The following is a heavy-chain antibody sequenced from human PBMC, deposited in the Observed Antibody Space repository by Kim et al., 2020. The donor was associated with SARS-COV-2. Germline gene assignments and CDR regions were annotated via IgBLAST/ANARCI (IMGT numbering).Heavy chain of an antibody. Sequence: ASVKVSCKASGYTFTSYYMHWVRQAPGQGLEWMGIINPSGGSTSYAQKFQGRVTMTRDTSTSTVYMELSSLRSEDTAVYYCASPFLYDFWSGNYYYYGMDVWGQGTTVTVSS. V-gene: IGHV1-46*01. D-gene: IGHD3-3*01. CDR1: GYTFTSYY. J-gene: IGHJ6*02. CDR3: ASPFLYDFWSGNYYYYGMDV. CDR2: INPSGGST.